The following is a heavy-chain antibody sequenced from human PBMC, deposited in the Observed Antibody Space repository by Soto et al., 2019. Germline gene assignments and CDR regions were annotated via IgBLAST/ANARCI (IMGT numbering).Heavy chain of an antibody. CDR3: AGGSNSGSSYYFDY. CDR2: ISYDGSNK. CDR1: GFTFSSYA. J-gene: IGHJ4*02. D-gene: IGHD1-26*01. V-gene: IGHV3-30-3*01. Sequence: GGSLRLSCAASGFTFSSYAMHWVRQAPGKGLEWVAVISYDGSNKYYADSVKGRFTISRDNSKNTLYLQMNSLRAEDTAVYYCAGGSNSGSSYYFDYWGQGTLVTVSS.